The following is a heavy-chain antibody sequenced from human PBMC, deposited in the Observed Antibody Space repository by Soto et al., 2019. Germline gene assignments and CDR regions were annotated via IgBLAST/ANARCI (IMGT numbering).Heavy chain of an antibody. CDR1: GGSVRSGSYY. D-gene: IGHD2-21*02. CDR2: IYYSGST. J-gene: IGHJ3*02. CDR3: ARGDISWVVTATQFDAFDI. V-gene: IGHV4-61*01. Sequence: PSETLSLTCTVSGGSVRSGSYYWSWIRQPPGKGLEWIGYIYYSGSTNYNPSLKSRVTISLDTSKNQFSLKLSSVTAADTAVYYCARGDISWVVTATQFDAFDIWGPGTMVTVSS.